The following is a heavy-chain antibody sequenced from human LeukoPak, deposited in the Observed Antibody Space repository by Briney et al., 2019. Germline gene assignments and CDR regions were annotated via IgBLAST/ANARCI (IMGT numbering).Heavy chain of an antibody. CDR1: GFTFSSYW. Sequence: GGSLRLSCAASGFTFSSYWMSWVRQAPGKGLEWVANIKQDGSEKYYVDSVKGRFTISRDNAKSSLYLQMNSLRAEDTAVYYCAREHSSSWPRDFDYWGQGTLVTVSS. CDR3: AREHSSSWPRDFDY. CDR2: IKQDGSEK. V-gene: IGHV3-7*01. D-gene: IGHD6-13*01. J-gene: IGHJ4*02.